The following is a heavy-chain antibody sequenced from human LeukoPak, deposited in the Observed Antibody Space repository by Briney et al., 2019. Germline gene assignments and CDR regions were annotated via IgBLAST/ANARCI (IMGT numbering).Heavy chain of an antibody. D-gene: IGHD3-3*01. V-gene: IGHV3-66*02. J-gene: IGHJ3*02. CDR1: GFTVSTKY. CDR2: IYSGGST. Sequence: GGSLRLSCAAPGFTVSTKYMSWVRQAPGKGLEWVSLIYSGGSTYYADSVKGRITISRDNSKNTLYLQMNSLRAEDTAVYYCASYYLEWLFGWAFDIWGQGTMVTVFS. CDR3: ASYYLEWLFGWAFDI.